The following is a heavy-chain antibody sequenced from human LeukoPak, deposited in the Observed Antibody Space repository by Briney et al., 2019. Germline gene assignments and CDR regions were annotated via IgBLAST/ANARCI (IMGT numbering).Heavy chain of an antibody. V-gene: IGHV3-48*03. D-gene: IGHD4-11*01. J-gene: IGHJ4*02. CDR2: ISSSGSTI. CDR1: GFTFSSYE. Sequence: GGSLRLSCAASGFTFSSYEMNWVRRAPGKGLEWVSCISSSGSTISYADSVKGRFTISRDNAKNPLYLQMNSLRAEDTAVYYCARLHRFDYWGQGTLVTVSS. CDR3: ARLHRFDY.